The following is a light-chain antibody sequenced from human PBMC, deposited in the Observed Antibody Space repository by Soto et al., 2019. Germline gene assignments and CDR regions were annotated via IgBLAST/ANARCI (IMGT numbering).Light chain of an antibody. CDR3: QQYNSYSAT. CDR1: QSISIW. V-gene: IGKV1-5*01. J-gene: IGKJ1*01. Sequence: DIQMTQSPSTLSASVGDRVTITCRASQSISIWLAWYQQKPGKAPKLLIYDASSLKSGVPSRFSGSVSGTEFTLTISSLQPDDFAPYFCQQYNSYSATFGQGTKVEIK. CDR2: DAS.